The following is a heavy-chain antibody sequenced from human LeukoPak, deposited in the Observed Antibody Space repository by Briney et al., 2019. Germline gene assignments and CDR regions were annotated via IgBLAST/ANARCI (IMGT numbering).Heavy chain of an antibody. CDR2: IRGSGGHI. D-gene: IGHD2-8*02. V-gene: IGHV3-23*01. CDR3: ARVVDYVELVVVVTGGWFDP. CDR1: GFNFNNSA. Sequence: PGGSLRLSCAASGFNFNNSAMTWVRQAPGKGLEWLSVIRGSGGHIYYADSVQGRFTISRDASKRTLYLQMNSLRVEDTALYFCARVVDYVELVVVVTGGWFDPWGQGTQVTVSS. J-gene: IGHJ5*02.